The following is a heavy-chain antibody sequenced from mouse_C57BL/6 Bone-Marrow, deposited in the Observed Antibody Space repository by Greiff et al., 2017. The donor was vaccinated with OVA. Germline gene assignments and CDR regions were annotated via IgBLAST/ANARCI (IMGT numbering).Heavy chain of an antibody. CDR1: GFTFTSYG. CDR3: ARSYGYAMDY. CDR2: IYPRSGNT. Sequence: VLLLQSGAELVRPGASVKLSCKASGFTFTSYGISWVKQRPGQGLEWIGEIYPRSGNTYYNEKFKGKITLTADKSSSTAYMELRSLTSKDSAVYFCARSYGYAMDYWGQGTSVTVSS. D-gene: IGHD1-1*01. V-gene: IGHV1-81*01. J-gene: IGHJ4*01.